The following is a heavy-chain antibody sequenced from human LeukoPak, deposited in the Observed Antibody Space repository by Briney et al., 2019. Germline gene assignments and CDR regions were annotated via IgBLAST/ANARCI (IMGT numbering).Heavy chain of an antibody. CDR2: VDPEDGET. J-gene: IGHJ4*02. Sequence: ASVKVSCKVSGYTFTDYYMHWVQQAPGKGLEWMGLVDPEDGETIYAEKFQGRVTITADTSTDTAYMELSSLRSEDTAVYYCAGRPKTDCTSCSYDYWGQGTLVTVSS. CDR3: AGRPKTDCTSCSYDY. D-gene: IGHD2-2*01. CDR1: GYTFTDYY. V-gene: IGHV1-69-2*01.